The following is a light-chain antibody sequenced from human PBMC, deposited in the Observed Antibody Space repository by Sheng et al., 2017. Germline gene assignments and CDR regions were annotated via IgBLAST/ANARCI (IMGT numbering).Light chain of an antibody. Sequence: QSALTQPRSVSGSPGQSVTISCTGTSSDVGAYNYVSWYQQHPGKAPKLMIYYVNKRPSGVPDRFSGSKSGNTASLTVSGLQAEDEADYYCSSYAGSNNLVFGTGTKVTVL. J-gene: IGLJ1*01. V-gene: IGLV2-11*01. CDR2: YVN. CDR3: SSYAGSNNLV. CDR1: SSDVGAYNY.